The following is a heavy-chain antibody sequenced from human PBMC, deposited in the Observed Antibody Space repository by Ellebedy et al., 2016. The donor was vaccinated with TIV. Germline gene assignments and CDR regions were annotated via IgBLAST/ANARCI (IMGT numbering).Heavy chain of an antibody. J-gene: IGHJ6*02. V-gene: IGHV1-8*03. CDR3: ARVYGSGSYLYYYYGMDV. D-gene: IGHD3-10*01. CDR2: MNPNSGNT. Sequence: AASVKVSCKASGYTFTSYDINWARQATGQGLEWMGWMNPNSGNTGYAQQFQGRVTITRNTSISTAYMELSSLRSEDTAVYYCARVYGSGSYLYYYYGMDVWGQGTTVTVSS. CDR1: GYTFTSYD.